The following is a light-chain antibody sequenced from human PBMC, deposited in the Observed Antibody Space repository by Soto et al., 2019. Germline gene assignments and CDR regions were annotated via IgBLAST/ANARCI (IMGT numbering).Light chain of an antibody. Sequence: EIVLTQSPGILSLSPGERATLSCRASQTISSGSLAWYQQKPGQPPRLLIYGASTRATGIPDRFSGSGSGTEFTLTISSLQSEDFAVYYCQQYNNWPRGFGQGTKVDIK. CDR3: QQYNNWPRG. CDR1: QTISSG. CDR2: GAS. J-gene: IGKJ1*01. V-gene: IGKV3-15*01.